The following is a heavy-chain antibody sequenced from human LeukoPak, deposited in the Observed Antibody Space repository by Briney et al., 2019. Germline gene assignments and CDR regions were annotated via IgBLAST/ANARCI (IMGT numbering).Heavy chain of an antibody. CDR3: ARASAGATIFGVADDAFDI. V-gene: IGHV1-46*01. CDR2: INPSGGST. D-gene: IGHD3-3*01. CDR1: GYTFTSYY. J-gene: IGHJ3*02. Sequence: GASVKVSCKASGYTFTSYYMHWVRQAPGQGLEWMGIINPSGGSTSYAQKFQGRVTVTRDTSTGTVYIELSSLRSEDTAMYYCARASAGATIFGVADDAFDIWGQGTMVTVSS.